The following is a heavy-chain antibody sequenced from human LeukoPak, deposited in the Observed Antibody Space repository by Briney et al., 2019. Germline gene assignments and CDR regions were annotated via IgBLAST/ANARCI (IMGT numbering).Heavy chain of an antibody. V-gene: IGHV1-8*02. CDR2: MNPNSGDS. J-gene: IGHJ4*02. CDR3: ARGHNYGSGESVARDY. CDR1: GYTFINYD. D-gene: IGHD3-10*01. Sequence: ASVKVSCKASGYTFINYDINWVRQATGQGREWMGWMNPNSGDSDYPAKFQGRVTMTRDTSISTAYLEVSSLTSDDTAIYYCARGHNYGSGESVARDYWGQGTLVIVSS.